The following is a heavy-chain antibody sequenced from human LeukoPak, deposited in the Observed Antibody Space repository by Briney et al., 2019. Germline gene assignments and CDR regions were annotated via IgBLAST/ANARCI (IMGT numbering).Heavy chain of an antibody. Sequence: PGGSLRLSCAVSRLPLSNHWMTWVRQAPGKGLERVANINQDGSEKYYVDSVKGRFSISRDNAKSSLYLQMNSLRVEDTAMYFCAREGYGDYHIWGQGTIVTVSS. V-gene: IGHV3-7*01. CDR1: RLPLSNHW. J-gene: IGHJ3*02. CDR3: AREGYGDYHI. CDR2: INQDGSEK. D-gene: IGHD4-17*01.